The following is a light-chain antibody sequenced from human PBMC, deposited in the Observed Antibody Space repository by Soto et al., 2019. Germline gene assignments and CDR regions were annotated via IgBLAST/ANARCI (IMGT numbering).Light chain of an antibody. Sequence: EIVLTQSPATLSLSPGERATLSCRASQSVSSYLAWYQQKPGQAPRLLIYDASNRATGIPARFSGSGSGTDFTLTISSLEPEDFAVYYCQQRSNWPLLFPFGPGTKVDIK. V-gene: IGKV3-11*01. CDR3: QQRSNWPLLFP. CDR2: DAS. J-gene: IGKJ3*01. CDR1: QSVSSY.